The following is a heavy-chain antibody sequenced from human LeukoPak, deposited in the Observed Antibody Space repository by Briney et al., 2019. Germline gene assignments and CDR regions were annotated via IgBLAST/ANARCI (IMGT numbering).Heavy chain of an antibody. V-gene: IGHV3-7*05. CDR3: AGWNRGWEFDY. J-gene: IGHJ4*02. CDR2: IKEDGSDK. D-gene: IGHD6-19*01. CDR1: GLSFGDSW. Sequence: GGSLRLSCAASGLSFGDSWMTWVRQAPGKGLQWVAHIKEDGSDKYYVDSLKCRFTISRDNARASLFLQMNSLRAEDTAVYYCAGWNRGWEFDYWGQGTLVSVSS.